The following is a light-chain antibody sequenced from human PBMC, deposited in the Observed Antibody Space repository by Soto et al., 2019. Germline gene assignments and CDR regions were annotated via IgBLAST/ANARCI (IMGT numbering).Light chain of an antibody. J-gene: IGKJ1*01. Sequence: VMTQSPATLSVSPGESVTLSCRASQSIGSNLAWFQQKRGQTPRLLIYDASNRATDIPARFSGSGSGTDFTLTISRLEPEDFAVYYCQQYGRTPWTFGQGTKVDIK. V-gene: IGKV3-20*01. CDR2: DAS. CDR3: QQYGRTPWT. CDR1: QSIGSN.